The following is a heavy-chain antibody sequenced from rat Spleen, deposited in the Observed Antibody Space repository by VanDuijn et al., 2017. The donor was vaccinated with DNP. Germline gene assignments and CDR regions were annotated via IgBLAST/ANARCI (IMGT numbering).Heavy chain of an antibody. V-gene: IGHV3-1*01. CDR1: GYSITSNY. CDR3: ARENGGYDY. CDR2: ITYSGST. Sequence: EVQLQESGPGLVRPSQSLSLTCSVTGYSITSNYWAWIRKFPRNKMEWMGYITYSGSTSYHPSLKSRISFTRDTSKNQFFLQLNSVTTEDTATYYCARENGGYDYWGQGIMVTVSS. D-gene: IGHD1-11*01. J-gene: IGHJ2*01.